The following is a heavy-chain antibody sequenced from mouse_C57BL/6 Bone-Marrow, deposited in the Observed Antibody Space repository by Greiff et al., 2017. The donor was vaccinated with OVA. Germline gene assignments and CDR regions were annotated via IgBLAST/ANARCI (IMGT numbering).Heavy chain of an antibody. CDR3: ARAAQALYYYAMDY. Sequence: EVQLQQSGPELVKPGASVKISCKASGYSFTGYYMNWVKQSPEKSLEWIGEINPSTGGTTYNQKFKAKATLTVDKSSSTAYMQLKSLTSEDSAVYYCARAAQALYYYAMDYWGQGTSVTVSS. CDR2: INPSTGGT. V-gene: IGHV1-42*01. CDR1: GYSFTGYY. J-gene: IGHJ4*01. D-gene: IGHD3-2*02.